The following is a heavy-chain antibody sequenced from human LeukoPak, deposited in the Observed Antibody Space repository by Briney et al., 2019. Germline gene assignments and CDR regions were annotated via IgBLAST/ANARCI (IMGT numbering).Heavy chain of an antibody. D-gene: IGHD3-10*01. CDR2: ISYDGSNK. Sequence: GGSLRLSCAASGFTFSSYGMHWVRQAPGKGLEWVAVISYDGSNKYYADSVKGRFTISRDNSKNTLYLQMNSLRAEDTAVYYCASEYYYGSGSSTDADYWGQGTLVTVSS. CDR1: GFTFSSYG. CDR3: ASEYYYGSGSSTDADY. J-gene: IGHJ4*02. V-gene: IGHV3-30*03.